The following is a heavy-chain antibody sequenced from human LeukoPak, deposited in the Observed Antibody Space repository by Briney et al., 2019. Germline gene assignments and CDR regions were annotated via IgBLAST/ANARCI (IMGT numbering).Heavy chain of an antibody. J-gene: IGHJ4*02. CDR3: ARDEGGYSYGSPYY. CDR1: GFTFSSYA. D-gene: IGHD5-18*01. Sequence: PGGSLRLSCAASGFTFSSYAMHWVRQAPGKGLEWVAVIPYDGSNKYYADSVKGRFTISRDNSKNTLYLQMNSLRAEDTAVYYCARDEGGYSYGSPYYWGQGTLVTVSS. CDR2: IPYDGSNK. V-gene: IGHV3-30-3*01.